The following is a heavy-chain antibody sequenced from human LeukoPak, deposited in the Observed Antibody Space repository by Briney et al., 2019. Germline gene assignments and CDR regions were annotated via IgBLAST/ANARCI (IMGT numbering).Heavy chain of an antibody. V-gene: IGHV3-21*01. CDR1: GFTLSSYS. D-gene: IGHD6-19*01. CDR2: ISSSSSYI. Sequence: PGGALRLSCAASGFTLSSYSMNWVRQAPGKGLEWVSSISSSSSYIYYADSVKGRFTISRDNAKNSLYLQMNSLRAEDTAVYYCARTHSGWYEYWGQGTLVTVSS. CDR3: ARTHSGWYEY. J-gene: IGHJ4*02.